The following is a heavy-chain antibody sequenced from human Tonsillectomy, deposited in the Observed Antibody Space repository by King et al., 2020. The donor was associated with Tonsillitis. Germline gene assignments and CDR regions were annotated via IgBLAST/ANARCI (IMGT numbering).Heavy chain of an antibody. CDR1: GFTFDDYA. V-gene: IGHV3-9*01. D-gene: IGHD6-13*01. Sequence: QLVQSGGGLVQPGRSLRLSCAASGFTFDDYAMHWVRQAPGKGLEWVSGISWNSGSIGYADSVKGRFTISRDNAKNSLYLQMNSLRAEDTALYYCAKSRTAAGPGGDFDYWGPGTLVTVSS. J-gene: IGHJ4*02. CDR2: ISWNSGSI. CDR3: AKSRTAAGPGGDFDY.